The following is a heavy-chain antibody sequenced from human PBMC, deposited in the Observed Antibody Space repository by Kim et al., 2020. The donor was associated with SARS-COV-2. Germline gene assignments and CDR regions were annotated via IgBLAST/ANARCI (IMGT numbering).Heavy chain of an antibody. Sequence: NNPSLKSRVTISVDTSKNQFSLKLSSVTAADTAVYYCARLDVGSGSFDYWGQGTLVTVSS. D-gene: IGHD3-10*01. V-gene: IGHV4-39*01. J-gene: IGHJ4*02. CDR3: ARLDVGSGSFDY.